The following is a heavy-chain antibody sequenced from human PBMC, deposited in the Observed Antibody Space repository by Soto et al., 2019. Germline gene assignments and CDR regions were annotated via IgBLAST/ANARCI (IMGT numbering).Heavy chain of an antibody. Sequence: QVQLVQSGAEVKKPGASVKVSCKASGYTFSSHGISWVRQAPGQGLEWMGWISAYNGNTNYAQKLQGRVTMTTDTSTRTVYMELRSLRSDDTAVYYCAREGIAVPGIRVGFDYWGQGTLVTVSS. CDR1: GYTFSSHG. CDR2: ISAYNGNT. V-gene: IGHV1-18*04. CDR3: AREGIAVPGIRVGFDY. D-gene: IGHD6-19*01. J-gene: IGHJ4*02.